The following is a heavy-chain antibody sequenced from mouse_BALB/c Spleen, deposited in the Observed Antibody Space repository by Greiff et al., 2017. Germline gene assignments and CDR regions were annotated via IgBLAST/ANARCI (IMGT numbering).Heavy chain of an antibody. V-gene: IGHV1S127*01. CDR1: GYTFTSYW. D-gene: IGHD2-4*01. J-gene: IGHJ4*01. CDR2: IDPSDSYT. Sequence: QVQLQQPGAELVKPGASVKMSCKASGYTFTSYWMHWVKQRPGQGLEWIGVIDPSDSYTSYNQKFKGKATLTVDTSSSTAYMQLSSLTSEDSAVYYCTRKSTMIKDYAMDYWGQGTSVTVSS. CDR3: TRKSTMIKDYAMDY.